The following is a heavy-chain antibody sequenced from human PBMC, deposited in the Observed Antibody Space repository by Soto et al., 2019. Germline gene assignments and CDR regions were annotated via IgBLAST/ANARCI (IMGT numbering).Heavy chain of an antibody. CDR3: ARDRPEQLVRLYGMDD. Sequence: QVQLVQSGAEVKKPGSSVKVSCKASGGTFSSYAISWVRQAPGQGLEWMGGIIPIFGTANYAQKFQGRVTITADESTSTAYMELSSLRSEDTAVYYCARDRPEQLVRLYGMDDWGQGTTVTVSS. CDR1: GGTFSSYA. D-gene: IGHD6-6*01. V-gene: IGHV1-69*01. CDR2: IIPIFGTA. J-gene: IGHJ6*02.